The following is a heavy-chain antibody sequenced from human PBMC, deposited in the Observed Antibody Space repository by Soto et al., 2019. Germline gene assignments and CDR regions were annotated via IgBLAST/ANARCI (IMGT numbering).Heavy chain of an antibody. CDR3: AKNRVGGVVVPAAMGGRYYYYGLDV. CDR1: GFTFSSYG. CDR2: ISYDGSNK. J-gene: IGHJ6*02. V-gene: IGHV3-30*18. D-gene: IGHD2-2*01. Sequence: LRLSCAASGFTFSSYGMHWVRQAPGKGLEWVAVISYDGSNKYYADSVKGRFTVSRDNSKNTLYLQMNSLRAEDTAVYYCAKNRVGGVVVPAAMGGRYYYYGLDVWGQGSTFTVSS.